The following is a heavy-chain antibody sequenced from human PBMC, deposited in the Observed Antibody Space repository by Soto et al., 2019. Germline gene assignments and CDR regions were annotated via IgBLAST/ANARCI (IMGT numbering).Heavy chain of an antibody. CDR2: ISYDGSNK. CDR3: ARQHSPFDWLLSPTWFDP. Sequence: QVQLVESGGGVVQPGRPLRLSCAASGFTFSSYAMHWVRQAPGKGLEWVAVISYDGSNKYYADSVKGRFTISRDNSKNTLYLQMNSLRAEDTAVYYCARQHSPFDWLLSPTWFDPWGQGTLVTVSS. CDR1: GFTFSSYA. J-gene: IGHJ5*02. D-gene: IGHD3-9*01. V-gene: IGHV3-30-3*01.